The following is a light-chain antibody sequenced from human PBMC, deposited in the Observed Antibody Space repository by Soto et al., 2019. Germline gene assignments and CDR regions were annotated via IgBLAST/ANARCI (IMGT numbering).Light chain of an antibody. V-gene: IGKV1-5*01. CDR3: QQYSSYST. CDR1: QSISSW. J-gene: IGKJ1*01. Sequence: DIQMTQSPSTLSASVGDRVTITCRASQSISSWLAWYQQKPGKAPKLLIYDASTLESGVPSRFSGGGFGTDFTLTISSLQPDDFATYYCQQYSSYSTFGQGTKVDNK. CDR2: DAS.